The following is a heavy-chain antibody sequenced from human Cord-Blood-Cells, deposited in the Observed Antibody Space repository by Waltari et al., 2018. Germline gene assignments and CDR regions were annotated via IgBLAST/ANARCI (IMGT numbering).Heavy chain of an antibody. J-gene: IGHJ3*02. D-gene: IGHD6-6*01. CDR2: ISWNSGSI. V-gene: IGHV3-9*01. CDR3: AKEYSSSDDAFDI. CDR1: GFTFDDYA. Sequence: EVQLVESGGGLVQPGRSLRLSCAASGFTFDDYAMHWVRQAPGKGLEWVSGISWNSGSIGYADSVKGRFTISRDNAKNSLYLQMNSLRAEDTALYYCAKEYSSSDDAFDIWGQGTMVTVSS.